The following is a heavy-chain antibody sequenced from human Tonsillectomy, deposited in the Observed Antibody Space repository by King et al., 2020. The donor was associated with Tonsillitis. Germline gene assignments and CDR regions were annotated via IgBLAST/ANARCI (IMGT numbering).Heavy chain of an antibody. D-gene: IGHD4-17*01. CDR3: ATERYGDSGLGV. Sequence: VQLVESGGGVVQPGRSLRLSCAASGFTFSSYAMHWVRQAPGKGLEWVAVISYDGSNKYYADSVKGRFTISRDNTKNTLYLQMNSLRAEDTAVYYCATERYGDSGLGVWGQGTLVTVSS. J-gene: IGHJ4*02. V-gene: IGHV3-30*04. CDR2: ISYDGSNK. CDR1: GFTFSSYA.